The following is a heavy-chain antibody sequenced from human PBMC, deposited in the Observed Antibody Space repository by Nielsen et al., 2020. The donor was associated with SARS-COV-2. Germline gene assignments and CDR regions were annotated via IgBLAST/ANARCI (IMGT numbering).Heavy chain of an antibody. CDR2: IYYSGST. CDR1: GGSISSYY. Sequence: SETLSLTCTVSGGSISSYYWSWIRQPPGKGLEWIGYIYYSGSTNYNPSLKSRVTISVDTSKNQFSLKLSSVTAADMAVYYCARVDYGGNEYFQHWGQGTLVTVSS. CDR3: ARVDYGGNEYFQH. J-gene: IGHJ1*01. D-gene: IGHD4-23*01. V-gene: IGHV4-59*01.